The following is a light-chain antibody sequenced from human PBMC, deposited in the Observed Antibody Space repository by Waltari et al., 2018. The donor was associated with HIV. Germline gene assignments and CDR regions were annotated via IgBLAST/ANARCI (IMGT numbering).Light chain of an antibody. CDR1: NDDIGSYIY. J-gene: IGLJ2*01. Sequence: QSVLTQPASVSGSPGQSITISCTGTNDDIGSYIYVSWYQQHPGKAPKLLMYDVSSRPSGVSDRFSGSKSGHTASLTISGIQTEDGAHYYCTSYTSLTTVVFGGGTKLTVL. CDR2: DVS. V-gene: IGLV2-14*03. CDR3: TSYTSLTTVV.